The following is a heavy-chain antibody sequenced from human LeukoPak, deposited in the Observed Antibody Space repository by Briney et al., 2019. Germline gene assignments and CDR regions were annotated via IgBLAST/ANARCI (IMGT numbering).Heavy chain of an antibody. CDR1: GGSISSGSYY. D-gene: IGHD2-8*01. CDR2: IYYSGST. J-gene: IGHJ4*02. Sequence: PSETLSLTCTVSGGSISSGSYYWGWIRQPPGKGLEWIGSIYYSGSTYYNPSLKSRVTISVDTSKNQFSLKLSSVTAADTAVYYCAREGSDDIVLMVYAIYYFDYWGQGTLVTVSS. CDR3: AREGSDDIVLMVYAIYYFDY. V-gene: IGHV4-39*07.